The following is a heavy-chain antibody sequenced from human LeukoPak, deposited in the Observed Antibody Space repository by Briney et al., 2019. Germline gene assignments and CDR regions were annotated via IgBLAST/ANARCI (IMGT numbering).Heavy chain of an antibody. Sequence: PSETLSLTCTVSGASVSNYDWSWIRQPPGKGLEWIGCVYYSRRTNYNPSLESRVTISVDTSKNQFSLKLTSVAAADTAMYYCARRGGNPLGAFDIWGQGTMVTVSS. J-gene: IGHJ3*02. V-gene: IGHV4-59*02. CDR2: VYYSRRT. CDR3: ARRGGNPLGAFDI. D-gene: IGHD4-23*01. CDR1: GASVSNYD.